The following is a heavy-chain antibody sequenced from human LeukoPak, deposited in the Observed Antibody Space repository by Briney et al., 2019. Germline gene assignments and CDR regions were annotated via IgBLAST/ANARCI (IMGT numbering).Heavy chain of an antibody. D-gene: IGHD5-18*01. Sequence: GASVKVSCKASGFTFTSYGISWVRQAPGQGLEWMGWISAYNGNTNYAQKLQGRVTMTTDTSTSTAYMELRSLRSDDTAVYYCARDAPTAMALPVDYWGQGTLVTVSS. J-gene: IGHJ4*02. CDR3: ARDAPTAMALPVDY. CDR2: ISAYNGNT. V-gene: IGHV1-18*01. CDR1: GFTFTSYG.